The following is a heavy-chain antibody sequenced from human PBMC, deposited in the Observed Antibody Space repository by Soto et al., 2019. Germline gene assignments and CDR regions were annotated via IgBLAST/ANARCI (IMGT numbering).Heavy chain of an antibody. D-gene: IGHD3-10*01. CDR1: GFNLDSYA. V-gene: IGHV3-30*01. Sequence: GGSLRLSCAASGFNLDSYAMNWVRQAPGKGHEWVATISYDGKNIYYSESVKGRFTVSRDNSKSTLYLQMDSLRPDDTAVYYCAKDMFRGVPDYFDYWGHGTLVTVSS. CDR2: ISYDGKNI. CDR3: AKDMFRGVPDYFDY. J-gene: IGHJ4*01.